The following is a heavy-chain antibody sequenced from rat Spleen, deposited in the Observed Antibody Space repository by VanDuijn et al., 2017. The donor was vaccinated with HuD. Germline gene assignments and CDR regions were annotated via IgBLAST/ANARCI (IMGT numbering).Heavy chain of an antibody. J-gene: IGHJ2*01. CDR1: GFTFSHYY. CDR2: ISPSGRSI. Sequence: EVQLVESGGGLVQPGRSLKLSCVASGFTFSHYYMAWVRQAPTKGLEWIASISPSGRSIYYRDSVKGRFTISRDTSKSTLYLQMDSLRSEDTATYYCARQIITRDYFDYWDQGVMVTVSS. V-gene: IGHV5-25*01. D-gene: IGHD1-10*01. CDR3: ARQIITRDYFDY.